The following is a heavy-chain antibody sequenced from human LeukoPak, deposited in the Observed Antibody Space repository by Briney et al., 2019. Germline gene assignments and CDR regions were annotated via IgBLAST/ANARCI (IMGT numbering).Heavy chain of an antibody. CDR3: ATKQWLAPPPDS. J-gene: IGHJ4*02. Sequence: GGSLRLSCAASGFTFSKYWMLWVRQAPGKGLGSVSRINTDGTVTTYADSVKGRFTVSRDNAVNTMFLQMNSVRDEDTAVYYCATKQWLAPPPDSWGQGTPVTVSS. CDR2: INTDGTVT. D-gene: IGHD6-19*01. CDR1: GFTFSKYW. V-gene: IGHV3-74*01.